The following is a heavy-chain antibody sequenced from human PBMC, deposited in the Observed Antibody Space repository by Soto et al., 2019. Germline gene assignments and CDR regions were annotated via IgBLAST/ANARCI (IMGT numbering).Heavy chain of an antibody. J-gene: IGHJ6*03. D-gene: IGHD3-16*01. V-gene: IGHV4-39*02. CDR3: VSPYNFYFMDV. CDR2: VSHRGST. CDR1: GGSISSSSFY. Sequence: QLQLQESGPGLVKPSETLSLTCTVSGGSISSSSFYWGWVRQPPGKGLEWIGSVSHRGSTYYNPSLQSRVTISVDTYKNHFSLKLNSVNAADTAVYYCVSPYNFYFMDVWGKGTPVTVSS.